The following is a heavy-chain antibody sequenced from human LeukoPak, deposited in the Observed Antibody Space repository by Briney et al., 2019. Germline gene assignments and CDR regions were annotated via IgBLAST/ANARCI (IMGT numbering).Heavy chain of an antibody. D-gene: IGHD4-23*01. J-gene: IGHJ4*02. CDR2: IKQDGSDK. CDR1: GFTFSAYW. Sequence: GALRLSCAASGFTFSAYWMSWVRQAPGKGLEWVANIKQDGSDKYYVDSVKGRFTISRDNAKNSLYLQMNSLRAEDTAVYYCARKTVVGSYFDYRGQGTPVTVSS. CDR3: ARKTVVGSYFDY. V-gene: IGHV3-7*03.